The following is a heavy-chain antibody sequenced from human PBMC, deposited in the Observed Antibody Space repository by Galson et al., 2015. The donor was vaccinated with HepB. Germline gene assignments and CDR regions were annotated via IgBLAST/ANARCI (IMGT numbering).Heavy chain of an antibody. CDR1: GFTFDSYS. V-gene: IGHV3-23*01. D-gene: IGHD3-3*02. CDR2: ISGRGDTT. CDR3: AKRATEPPLAFFEYFQP. J-gene: IGHJ1*01. Sequence: SLRLSCAASGFTFDSYSMNWVRQAPGKGLEWVSGISGRGDTTYYADSVKGRFTISRDNSKNTLYLQLHSLSVEDTAMYYCAKRATEPPLAFFEYFQPWSQGTLVPVSS.